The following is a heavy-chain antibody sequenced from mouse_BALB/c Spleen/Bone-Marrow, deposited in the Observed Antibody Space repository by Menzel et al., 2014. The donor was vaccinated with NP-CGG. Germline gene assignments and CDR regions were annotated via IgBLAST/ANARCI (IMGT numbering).Heavy chain of an antibody. D-gene: IGHD4-1*01. Sequence: QVQLKQSGAELVRPGASVELSCKASGYTFTSYWINWVKQRPGQGLEWIGNIYPSDSYTNYNQKFKDEATLTVDKSSSTAYMQLSSPTSEDSAVYYCTRSGTLGAMDYWGQGTSVTVSS. J-gene: IGHJ4*01. V-gene: IGHV1-69*02. CDR2: IYPSDSYT. CDR3: TRSGTLGAMDY. CDR1: GYTFTSYW.